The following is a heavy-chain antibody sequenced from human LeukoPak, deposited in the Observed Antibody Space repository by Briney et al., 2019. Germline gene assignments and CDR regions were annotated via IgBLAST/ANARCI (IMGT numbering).Heavy chain of an antibody. Sequence: PGGSLRLSCAASGFTFSNYWMSWVRQAPGKGLEWVANIKQDGSEKYYVDSVKGRFTISRDNAKNFLYLQMNSLRAEDTALYYCARDVSYSGSYFGYWGQGTLVTVSS. D-gene: IGHD1-26*01. CDR3: ARDVSYSGSYFGY. CDR2: IKQDGSEK. J-gene: IGHJ4*02. CDR1: GFTFSNYW. V-gene: IGHV3-7*03.